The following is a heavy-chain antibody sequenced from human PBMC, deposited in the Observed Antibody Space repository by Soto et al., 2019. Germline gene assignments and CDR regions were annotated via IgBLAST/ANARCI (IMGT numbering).Heavy chain of an antibody. CDR1: GYTFTGYY. J-gene: IGHJ3*02. D-gene: IGHD6-13*01. Sequence: ASVKVSCKASGYTFTGYYMHWVRQAPGQGLEWMGWINPNSGGTNYAQKFQGWVTMTRDTSISTAYMELSRLRSDDTAVYYCARATKQQLVVGDAFDIWGQGTMVTVS. V-gene: IGHV1-2*04. CDR2: INPNSGGT. CDR3: ARATKQQLVVGDAFDI.